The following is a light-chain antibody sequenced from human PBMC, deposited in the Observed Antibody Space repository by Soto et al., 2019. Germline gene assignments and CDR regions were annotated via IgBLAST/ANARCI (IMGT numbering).Light chain of an antibody. Sequence: QSALTQPASVSGSPGQSITISCTGTSSVVGGYNYVSWYQQHPGKAPKLMIYDVSNRPSGVSNRFSGSKSGNTASLTISGLQAEDEADYYCSSYTSSSTQVFVTGTKVTVL. CDR2: DVS. V-gene: IGLV2-14*01. CDR3: SSYTSSSTQV. J-gene: IGLJ1*01. CDR1: SSVVGGYNY.